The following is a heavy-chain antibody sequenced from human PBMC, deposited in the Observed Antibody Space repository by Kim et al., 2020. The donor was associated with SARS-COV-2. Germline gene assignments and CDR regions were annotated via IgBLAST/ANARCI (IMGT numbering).Heavy chain of an antibody. CDR3: AKDDGEGGLDY. D-gene: IGHD3-10*01. V-gene: IGHV4-39*02. J-gene: IGHJ4*02. Sequence: TYYNPSLKSRVTISVNTSKNQFSLKLSSVTAADTAVYYCAKDDGEGGLDYWGQGTLVTVSS. CDR2: T.